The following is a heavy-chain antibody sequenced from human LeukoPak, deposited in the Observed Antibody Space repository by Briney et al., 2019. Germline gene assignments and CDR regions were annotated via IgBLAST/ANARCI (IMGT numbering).Heavy chain of an antibody. CDR1: GYTFTSYY. CDR2: INPSGDST. V-gene: IGHV1-46*04. D-gene: IGHD1-1*01. CDR3: AKRGVERVGDYHYYYYLDV. Sequence: ASVKVSCKASGYTFTSYYMHWVRQAPGQGLEWMGIINPSGDSTYYADSVKGRFTISRDTSKNTLFLQMNSLRAEDTALYYCAKRGVERVGDYHYYYYLDVWGKGTTVTVSS. J-gene: IGHJ6*03.